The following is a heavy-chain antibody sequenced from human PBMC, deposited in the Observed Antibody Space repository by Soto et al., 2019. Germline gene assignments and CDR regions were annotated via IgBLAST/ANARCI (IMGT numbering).Heavy chain of an antibody. J-gene: IGHJ4*02. V-gene: IGHV4-39*01. Sequence: QLQLQESGPGLVKPSETLSLTCTVSGGSISSSSYYWGWIRQPPGKGLEWIGSIYYSGSTYYNPSLKSRVTISVATSKNQFSLKLSSVTAADTAVYYCARSSYYYDGGGNDYWGQGTLVTVSS. D-gene: IGHD3-22*01. CDR1: GGSISSSSYY. CDR2: IYYSGST. CDR3: ARSSYYYDGGGNDY.